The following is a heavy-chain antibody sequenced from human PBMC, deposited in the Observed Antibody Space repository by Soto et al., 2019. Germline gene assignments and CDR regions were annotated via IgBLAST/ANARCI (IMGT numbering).Heavy chain of an antibody. CDR3: ARQASYDFWDGRFYYNYYMDV. V-gene: IGHV4-59*08. J-gene: IGHJ6*03. CDR1: SGSISGYY. CDR2: IYSSGTT. D-gene: IGHD3-3*01. Sequence: QVQLQESGPGLVKPSETLSLSCTVSSGSISGYYWSWIRQPPGKGLEWIGSIYSSGTTYYNPSLKSRVTMSVDTSKIQFSLNLSSVTAADTPVYYCARQASYDFWDGRFYYNYYMDVWGKGTPVTVSS.